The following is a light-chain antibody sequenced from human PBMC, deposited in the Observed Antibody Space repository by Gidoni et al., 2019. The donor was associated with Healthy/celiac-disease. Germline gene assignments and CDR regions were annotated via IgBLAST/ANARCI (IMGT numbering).Light chain of an antibody. CDR3: MQALQTLGT. Sequence: DIVMTQSPLSLPVTPGEPASISCRSSQSLLHSNGYNYLDWYLQKPGQSPQLLIYLGSNRASGVPDRFSGSGSGTDFTLKISRVEAEDVGVYYCMQALQTLGTFGQXTRLEIK. V-gene: IGKV2-28*01. CDR2: LGS. J-gene: IGKJ5*01. CDR1: QSLLHSNGYNY.